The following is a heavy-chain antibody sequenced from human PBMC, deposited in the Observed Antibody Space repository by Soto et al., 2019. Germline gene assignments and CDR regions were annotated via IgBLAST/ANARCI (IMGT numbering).Heavy chain of an antibody. J-gene: IGHJ4*02. V-gene: IGHV4-31*03. Sequence: SETLSLTCTVSGGXISSGGYYWSCIRQHPGKGLEWIGYIYYSGSTYYNPSLKSRVTISVDTSKNQFSLKLSSVTAADTAVYYCARRYGPGFDYWGQGTLVTVSS. CDR1: GGXISSGGYY. CDR2: IYYSGST. D-gene: IGHD4-17*01. CDR3: ARRYGPGFDY.